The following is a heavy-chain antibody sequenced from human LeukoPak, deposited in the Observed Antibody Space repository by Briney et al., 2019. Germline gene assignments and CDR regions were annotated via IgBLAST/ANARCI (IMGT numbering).Heavy chain of an antibody. V-gene: IGHV3-30-3*01. Sequence: GGSLRLSRAASGFTFSSYAMHWVRQAPGKGLEWVAVISYDGSNKYYADSAKGRFTISRDNSKNTLNLQMNSLRAEDTAVYYCARITGYSSSWYTVDYWGQGTLVTVSS. CDR2: ISYDGSNK. CDR1: GFTFSSYA. CDR3: ARITGYSSSWYTVDY. D-gene: IGHD6-13*01. J-gene: IGHJ4*02.